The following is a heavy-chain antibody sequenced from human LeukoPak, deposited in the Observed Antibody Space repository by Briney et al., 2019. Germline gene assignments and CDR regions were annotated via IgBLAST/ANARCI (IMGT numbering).Heavy chain of an antibody. Sequence: PGGSLRLSCAASGFTFNSYSMNWVRQAPGKGLEWVSAISGSGGGTYYADSVKDRFTISRDYSNNTLYLQMNSLRADDTAVYYCAKVASADAQARLNYWGQGTLVTVSS. V-gene: IGHV3-23*01. CDR1: GFTFNSYS. CDR3: AKVASADAQARLNY. J-gene: IGHJ4*02. CDR2: ISGSGGGT. D-gene: IGHD6-19*01.